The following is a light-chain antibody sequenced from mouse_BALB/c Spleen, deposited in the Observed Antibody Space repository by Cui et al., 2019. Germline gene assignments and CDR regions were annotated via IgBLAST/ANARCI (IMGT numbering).Light chain of an antibody. CDR1: ENMYSN. CDR2: AAT. CDR3: QHFWSTPWT. J-gene: IGKJ1*01. Sequence: DIQMTSSPASLSVSVGETVTITCRASENMYSNLAWYQQKQGKSPQLLVYAATNLADGVPARFSGSGSGTQYSLKINSLQSEDFASYYCQHFWSTPWTFGGGTKLEIK. V-gene: IGKV12-46*01.